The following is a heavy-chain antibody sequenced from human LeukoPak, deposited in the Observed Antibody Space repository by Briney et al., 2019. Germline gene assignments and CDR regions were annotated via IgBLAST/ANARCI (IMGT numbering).Heavy chain of an antibody. CDR3: ALSRTLDY. Sequence: GGSLRLSCAASGFTFSSYGMHWVRQAPGKGLEWVAKIKQDGSEKYYVDSVKGRFTISRDNAKNSLYLQMYSLRAEDTAVYYCALSRTLDYWDQGTLVTVSS. V-gene: IGHV3-7*01. D-gene: IGHD6-13*01. J-gene: IGHJ4*02. CDR2: IKQDGSEK. CDR1: GFTFSSYG.